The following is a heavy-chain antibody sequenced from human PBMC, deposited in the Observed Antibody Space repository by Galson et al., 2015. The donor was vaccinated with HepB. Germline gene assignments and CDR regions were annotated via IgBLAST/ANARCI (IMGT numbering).Heavy chain of an antibody. CDR3: ARRPNGAARDD. CDR1: GDSISSNYNY. V-gene: IGHV4-39*01. J-gene: IGHJ4*02. Sequence: SETLSLTCTVSGDSISSNYNYWYWIRQPPGKGLEWIGSIYYSGSTNYNSGSTYYNPSLKSRVTISVDTSKNQFSLRLSSVTAADTAVYYCARRPNGAARDDWGQGTLVTVSS. CDR2: IYYSGSTNYNSGST.